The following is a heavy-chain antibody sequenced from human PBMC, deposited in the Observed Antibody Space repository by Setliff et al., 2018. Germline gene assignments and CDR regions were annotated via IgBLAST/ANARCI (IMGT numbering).Heavy chain of an antibody. J-gene: IGHJ4*02. CDR2: IDWDDDK. Sequence: TLSLTCSVSGGSITSGGGFYWAWIRQPPGKALEWLARIDWDDDKYYSTSLKTRLTISKDTSKNQVVLTMTNMDPVDTATYYCAAASNYYDYWGQGTLVTV. V-gene: IGHV2-70*11. CDR1: GGSITSGGGFY. CDR3: AAASNYYDY.